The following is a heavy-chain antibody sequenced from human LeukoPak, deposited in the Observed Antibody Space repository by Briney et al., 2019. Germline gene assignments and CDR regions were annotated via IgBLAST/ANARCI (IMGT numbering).Heavy chain of an antibody. V-gene: IGHV3-48*03. CDR2: ISSSGSTM. CDR1: GFTFSSYE. CDR3: AREGNWNYPSPGMDV. D-gene: IGHD1-7*01. Sequence: PGGSLRLSCAASGFTFSSYEMNWVRQAPGKGLEWVSYISSSGSTMYYADSVKGRFTISRDNAKNSLYLQMNSLRAEDTAFYYCAREGNWNYPSPGMDVWGQGTTVTVSS. J-gene: IGHJ6*02.